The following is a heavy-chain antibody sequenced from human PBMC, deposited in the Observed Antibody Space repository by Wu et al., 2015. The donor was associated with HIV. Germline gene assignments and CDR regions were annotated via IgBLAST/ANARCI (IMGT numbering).Heavy chain of an antibody. CDR2: INPINGGT. CDR1: GYTFTAFY. CDR3: ARDKYYYDSSGPRHFDL. J-gene: IGHJ2*01. V-gene: IGHV1-2*02. Sequence: QVQLVQSGAEVKKPGASVKVSCKASGYTFTAFYLHWVRQAPGRGLEWMGWINPINGGTIYSENFEGRVILTRDTSTSTAYMELSGLRSEDTAVYYCARDKYYYDSSGPRHFDLWGRGTLVTVSS. D-gene: IGHD3-22*01.